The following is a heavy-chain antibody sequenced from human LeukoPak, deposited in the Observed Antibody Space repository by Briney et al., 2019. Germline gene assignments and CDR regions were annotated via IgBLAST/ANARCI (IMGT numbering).Heavy chain of an antibody. Sequence: ASVKVSCKASGYIFTNYYIHWVRQAPGQGLEWMGLINPSGGRTNYAQRFQGRVTMTRDMSTSTVYMELSSLRSEDTAVYYCARGPGGRSGYHPLEDYYYYYYMDVWGKGTTVTVSS. CDR3: ARGPGGRSGYHPLEDYYYYYYMDV. CDR1: GYIFTNYY. V-gene: IGHV1-46*01. D-gene: IGHD3-22*01. J-gene: IGHJ6*03. CDR2: INPSGGRT.